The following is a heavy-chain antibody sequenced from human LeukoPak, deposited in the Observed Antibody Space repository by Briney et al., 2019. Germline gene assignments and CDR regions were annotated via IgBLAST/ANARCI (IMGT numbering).Heavy chain of an antibody. CDR2: INQDGSEK. CDR1: GFTFSSYW. Sequence: GGSLRLSCVASGFTFSSYWMSWVRQAPGKGLEWVANINQDGSEKYDVDSAKGRFTISRDNAKNSLYLQMKSLGVEDTAMYYCARVGGGDGSGWSTTDYWGQGTLVTISS. D-gene: IGHD6-19*01. V-gene: IGHV3-7*01. J-gene: IGHJ4*02. CDR3: ARVGGGDGSGWSTTDY.